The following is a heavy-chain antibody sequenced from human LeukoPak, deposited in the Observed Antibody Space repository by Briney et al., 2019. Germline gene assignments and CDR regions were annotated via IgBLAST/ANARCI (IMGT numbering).Heavy chain of an antibody. CDR1: GFTFNGYA. CDR3: AKDFHASSGYYLDY. D-gene: IGHD3-22*01. Sequence: PGGSLRLSCAASGFTFNGYAVNWVRQAPGKGLEWVSAISGSGSTYYADSVKGRFTISRDNSKNTLYLQMNSLRAEDAAVYYCAKDFHASSGYYLDYWGQGTLVTVSS. V-gene: IGHV3-23*01. J-gene: IGHJ4*02. CDR2: ISGSGST.